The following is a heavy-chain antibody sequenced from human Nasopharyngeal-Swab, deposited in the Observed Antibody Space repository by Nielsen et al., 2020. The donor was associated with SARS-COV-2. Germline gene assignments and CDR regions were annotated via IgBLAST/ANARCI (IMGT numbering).Heavy chain of an antibody. V-gene: IGHV4-39*07. J-gene: IGHJ6*03. D-gene: IGHD3-10*01. Sequence: RQAPGKGLEWIGSIYDSGRTYYNPSLKSRVTISVDTSKNQFSLNLSSVTAADTAVYYCARVVMVRGVSYYYYMDVWGKGTTVTVSS. CDR2: IYDSGRT. CDR3: ARVVMVRGVSYYYYMDV.